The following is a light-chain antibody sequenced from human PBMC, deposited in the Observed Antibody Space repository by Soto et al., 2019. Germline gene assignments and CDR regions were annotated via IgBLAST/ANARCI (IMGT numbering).Light chain of an antibody. Sequence: QSVLTQPRSVSGSPGQSVTISCTGTSSDVGGHNYVSWYQQYPGNAPKLLLSSVSKRPSGVPDRFSGSKSGNTASLTISGLQAEDEADYYCCSYAGSYTYVFGTGTQLTVL. V-gene: IGLV2-11*01. J-gene: IGLJ1*01. CDR2: SVS. CDR1: SSDVGGHNY. CDR3: CSYAGSYTYV.